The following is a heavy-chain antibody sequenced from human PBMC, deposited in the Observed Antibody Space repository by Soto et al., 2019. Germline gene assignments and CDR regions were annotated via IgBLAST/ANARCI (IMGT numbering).Heavy chain of an antibody. CDR3: ARAVVVLVAATFWFDP. J-gene: IGHJ5*02. CDR2: IYYSGST. CDR1: GGSISSGGYY. D-gene: IGHD2-15*01. V-gene: IGHV4-31*03. Sequence: QVQLQESGPGLVKPSQTLSLTCTVSGGSISSGGYYWSWIRQHPGKGLEWIGYIYYSGSTYYNPSLKSRVTISVDTSKNQFSLKLSSVTAADTAVYYCARAVVVLVAATFWFDPWGQGTLVTVSS.